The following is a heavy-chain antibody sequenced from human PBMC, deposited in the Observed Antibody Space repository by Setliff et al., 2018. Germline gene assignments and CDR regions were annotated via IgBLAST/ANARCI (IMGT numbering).Heavy chain of an antibody. J-gene: IGHJ6*03. CDR2: VYYSGTT. CDR3: AREGVDSRSSTDYRYYMDV. V-gene: IGHV4-59*01. D-gene: IGHD6-6*01. Sequence: SETLSLTCTVSGGSISTYYWSWIRQTPVKGLEWIGYVYYSGTTNYNTLFKSRFTISVDRPKNQYSLKLSSVTAADTGVYYCAREGVDSRSSTDYRYYMDVWGKGTTVTVSS. CDR1: GGSISTYY.